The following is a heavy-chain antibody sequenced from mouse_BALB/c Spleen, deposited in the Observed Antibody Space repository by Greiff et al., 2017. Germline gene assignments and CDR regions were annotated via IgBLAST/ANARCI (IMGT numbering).Heavy chain of an antibody. CDR1: GFSLTSYG. Sequence: VQRVESGPGLVAPSQSLSITCTVSGFSLTSYGVHWVRQPPGKGLEWLGVIWAGGSTNYNSALMSRLSISKDNSKSQVFLKMNSLQTDDTAMYYCAREDRYDGGAWFAYWGQGTLVTVSA. CDR3: AREDRYDGGAWFAY. J-gene: IGHJ3*01. V-gene: IGHV2-9*02. D-gene: IGHD2-14*01. CDR2: IWAGGST.